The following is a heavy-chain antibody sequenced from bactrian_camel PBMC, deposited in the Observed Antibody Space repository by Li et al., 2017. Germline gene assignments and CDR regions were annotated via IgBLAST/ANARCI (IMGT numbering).Heavy chain of an antibody. Sequence: HVQLVESGGGLVQPGESLRLSCVASGFTFSNMWMHWVRQAPGKGLEWVSSIYTDDGSTNSADSVKGRFTISRDNAKNTLYLQMNSLEPEDTAVYYCAADGFWGQGTQVTVS. D-gene: IGHD3*01. CDR2: IYTDDGST. CDR1: GFTFSNMW. V-gene: IGHV3S6*01. J-gene: IGHJ4*01. CDR3: AADGF.